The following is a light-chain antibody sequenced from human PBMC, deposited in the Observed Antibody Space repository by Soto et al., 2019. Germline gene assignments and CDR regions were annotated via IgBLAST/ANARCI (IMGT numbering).Light chain of an antibody. CDR3: KPYGSSPPT. CDR2: GAS. J-gene: IGKJ1*01. CDR1: QSVSSNY. V-gene: IGKV3-20*01. Sequence: EIVLTQSPGTLSLSPGERATLSCRASQSVSSNYLAWYQRKPGQAPRLLIYGASSRAIDIPNRFSGSGSGKDLTININRLEPEDFAVYYCKPYGSSPPTFGQGTKVEI.